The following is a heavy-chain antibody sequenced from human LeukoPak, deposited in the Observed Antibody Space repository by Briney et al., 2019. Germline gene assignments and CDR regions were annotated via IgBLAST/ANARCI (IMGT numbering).Heavy chain of an antibody. CDR1: GFTFSSYS. CDR2: ISTSSSYI. Sequence: GGSLRLSCAASGFTFSSYSMNWVRQAPGKGLEWVSFISTSSSYIYYADSVKGRFTISRDNAKNSLYLQMNSLRAEDTAVYYCASGFDDSRYWYFDLWGRGTLVTVSS. D-gene: IGHD3-22*01. CDR3: ASGFDDSRYWYFDL. V-gene: IGHV3-21*06. J-gene: IGHJ2*01.